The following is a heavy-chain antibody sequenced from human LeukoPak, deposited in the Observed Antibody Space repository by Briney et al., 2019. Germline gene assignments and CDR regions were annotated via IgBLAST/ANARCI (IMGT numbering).Heavy chain of an antibody. CDR3: ARDQEGVVPAAVYY. CDR1: GGTFSSYA. J-gene: IGHJ4*02. V-gene: IGHV1-69*13. D-gene: IGHD2-2*01. CDR2: IIPIFGTA. Sequence: SVKVSFKASGGTFSSYAISWVRQAPGQGLEWMGGIIPIFGTANYAQKFQGRVTITADESTSTAYMELSSLRSEDTAVYYCARDQEGVVPAAVYYWGQGTLVTVSS.